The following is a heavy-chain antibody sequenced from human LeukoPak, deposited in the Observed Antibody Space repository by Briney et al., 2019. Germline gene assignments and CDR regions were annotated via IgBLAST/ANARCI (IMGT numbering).Heavy chain of an antibody. J-gene: IGHJ4*02. V-gene: IGHV3-30*01. CDR3: ARDMSEKYTADY. CDR1: GFPFRTHA. CDR2: ISFDGNTK. D-gene: IGHD1-1*01. Sequence: GGSLRLSCAAYGFPFRTHAMRWVRQAPGKGLEWVAFISFDGNTKYYSDSVRGRFPISRDNSKNTVYLQMNSLRPEDTAVYYCARDMSEKYTADYWGQGTLVTVSS.